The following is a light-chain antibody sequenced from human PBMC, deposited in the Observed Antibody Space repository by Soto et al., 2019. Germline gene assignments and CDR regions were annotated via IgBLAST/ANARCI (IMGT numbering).Light chain of an antibody. CDR1: SSDVGGYDY. CDR2: DVT. V-gene: IGLV2-14*01. CDR3: SSYTSSGTLV. J-gene: IGLJ3*02. Sequence: QSALTQPASVSGSPGQSITISCTGTSSDVGGYDYVSWYQQYPGKAPKLMIYDVTNWPSGASHRFSGSKSGNTASLTISGHQAEDEADYYCSSYTSSGTLVFGGGTKVTVL.